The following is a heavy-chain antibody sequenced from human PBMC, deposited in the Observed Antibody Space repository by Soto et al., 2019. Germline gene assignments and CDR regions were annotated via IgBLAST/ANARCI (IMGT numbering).Heavy chain of an antibody. J-gene: IGHJ4*02. Sequence: TLSLTCTVSGGSISSGGYYWSWIRQHPGKGLEWIGYIYYSGSTYYNPSLKSRVTISVDTSKNQFSLKLSSVTAADTAVYYCARVDEDYYDSSGYTFDYWGQGTLVTVSS. V-gene: IGHV4-31*03. CDR3: ARVDEDYYDSSGYTFDY. CDR2: IYYSGST. D-gene: IGHD3-22*01. CDR1: GGSISSGGYY.